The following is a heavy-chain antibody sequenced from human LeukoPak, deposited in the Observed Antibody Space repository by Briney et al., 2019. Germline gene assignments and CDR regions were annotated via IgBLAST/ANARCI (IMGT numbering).Heavy chain of an antibody. Sequence: PSETLSLTCTVSGGSISSYYWSWIRQPPGKGLEWIGYIYYSGSTNYNPSLKSRVTISVDTSKNQFSLKLSSVTAADTAVYYCARAHPMYSSSWLFDYWGQGTLVTVSS. J-gene: IGHJ4*02. CDR1: GGSISSYY. CDR2: IYYSGST. D-gene: IGHD6-13*01. V-gene: IGHV4-59*01. CDR3: ARAHPMYSSSWLFDY.